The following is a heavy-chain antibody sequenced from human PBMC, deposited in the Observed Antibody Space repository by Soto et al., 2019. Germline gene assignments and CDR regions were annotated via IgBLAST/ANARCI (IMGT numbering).Heavy chain of an antibody. CDR1: GYSFTGYW. D-gene: IGHD3-22*01. Sequence: GESLKISCKGSGYSFTGYWISWVRQMPGKGLEWMGRIDPSDSYTNYSPSFQGHVTISADKSISTAYLQWSSLKASDTAMYYCARLVRYDSSGYPVGPWGQGTLVTVSS. CDR2: IDPSDSYT. CDR3: ARLVRYDSSGYPVGP. V-gene: IGHV5-10-1*01. J-gene: IGHJ5*02.